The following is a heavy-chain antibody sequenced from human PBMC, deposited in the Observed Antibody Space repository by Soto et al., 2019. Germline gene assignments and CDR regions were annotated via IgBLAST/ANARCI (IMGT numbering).Heavy chain of an antibody. V-gene: IGHV4-39*07. J-gene: IGHJ4*02. CDR2: IYYSGSN. D-gene: IGHD2-21*01. Sequence: PSETLSLTCTVSGGSISSSSYYWGWIRQPPGKGLEWIGSIYYSGSNYYNPSLKSRVTISVDTSKNQFSLKLSSVTAADTALYYCARGNVVAIDYWGQGTLVTVSS. CDR1: GGSISSSSYY. CDR3: ARGNVVAIDY.